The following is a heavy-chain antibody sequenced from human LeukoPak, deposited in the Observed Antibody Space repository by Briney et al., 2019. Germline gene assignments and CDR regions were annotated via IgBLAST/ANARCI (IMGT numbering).Heavy chain of an antibody. CDR3: ARDRQSRYGMDV. V-gene: IGHV3-11*01. CDR2: ISSSGTTI. CDR1: TFTFSDYY. J-gene: IGHJ6*02. Sequence: PGGSLRLSCAVSTFTFSDYYMSWIRQAPGKGLEWVSSISSSGTTIYYADSVRGRFTISRDNAKNSLYLQMNSLRAEDTAVYYCARDRQSRYGMDVWGQGTTVTVFS.